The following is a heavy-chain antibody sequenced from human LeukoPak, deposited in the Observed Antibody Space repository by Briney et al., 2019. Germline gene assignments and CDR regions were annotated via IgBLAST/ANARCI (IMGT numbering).Heavy chain of an antibody. Sequence: GRSLRLSCAASGFTFSSYVTHWVRQAPGKGLEWVAVISYDGSNKYYTDSVKGRFTISRDNSKNTLYLQMNSLRAEDTAVYYCARRGGNYYIDYWGQGTLVTVSS. D-gene: IGHD4-23*01. CDR3: ARRGGNYYIDY. V-gene: IGHV3-30-3*01. CDR1: GFTFSSYV. J-gene: IGHJ4*02. CDR2: ISYDGSNK.